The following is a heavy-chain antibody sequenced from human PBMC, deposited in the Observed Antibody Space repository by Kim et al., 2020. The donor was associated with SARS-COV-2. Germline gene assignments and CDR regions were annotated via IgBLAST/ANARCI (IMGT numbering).Heavy chain of an antibody. CDR2: KSYTT. Sequence: KSYTTDYAGSVKGRFIISKDDSMNSLSLEMNSMKTEDTAVYYCARGANSDYWGQGTLVTVSS. D-gene: IGHD2-15*01. CDR3: ARGANSDY. J-gene: IGHJ4*02. V-gene: IGHV3-72*01.